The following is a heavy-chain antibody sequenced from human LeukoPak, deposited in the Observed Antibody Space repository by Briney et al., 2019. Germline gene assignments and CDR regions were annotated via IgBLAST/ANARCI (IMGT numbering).Heavy chain of an antibody. D-gene: IGHD3-22*01. Sequence: GGSLRLSCAASGFTFSSYGMHWVRQAPGKGLEWAAFIRYDGSNKYYADSVKGRFTISRDNSKNTLYLQMNSLRAEDTAVYYCARDLSQTYYYDSSGYSFDYWGQGTLVTVSS. J-gene: IGHJ4*02. CDR2: IRYDGSNK. CDR3: ARDLSQTYYYDSSGYSFDY. V-gene: IGHV3-30*02. CDR1: GFTFSSYG.